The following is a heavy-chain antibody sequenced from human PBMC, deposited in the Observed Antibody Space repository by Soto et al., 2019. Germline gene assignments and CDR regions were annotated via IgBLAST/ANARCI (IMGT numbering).Heavy chain of an antibody. D-gene: IGHD1-26*01. V-gene: IGHV1-46*01. Sequence: AAVKVSCKARRDTFTRYYINWVRQAPGQGLEWMGVINPHGGSTAYAQKFKGRVTLTRDTSASTVYMEVSSLTSEDTAMYYCARSSGGNFGIIIEGTNWFAPWGQGTLVTVSS. CDR3: ARSSGGNFGIIIEGTNWFAP. CDR1: RDTFTRYY. CDR2: INPHGGST. J-gene: IGHJ5*02.